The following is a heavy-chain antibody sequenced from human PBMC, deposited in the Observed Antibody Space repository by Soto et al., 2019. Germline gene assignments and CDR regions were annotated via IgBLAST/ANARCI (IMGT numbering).Heavy chain of an antibody. Sequence: ASVKGSWKTSGYPFHTFGISWVRQAPGQGFQWMGWISTYNGNTEYAQKMQDRVTMTTDSSTSTAYLDLRSLRSDDTAVYYCVRDGGSNGTGFDSRGQAPPVTVPS. D-gene: IGHD3-16*01. CDR1: GYPFHTFG. CDR3: VRDGGSNGTGFDS. V-gene: IGHV1-18*01. J-gene: IGHJ4*02. CDR2: ISTYNGNT.